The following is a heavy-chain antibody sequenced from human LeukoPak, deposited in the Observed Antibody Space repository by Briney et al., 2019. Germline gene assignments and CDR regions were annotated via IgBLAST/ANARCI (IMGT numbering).Heavy chain of an antibody. Sequence: GGSLRLSCAASGFTFSSYWMSWVRQAPGKGLEWVANIKPDGSEENYVDSVKGRFTISRDNAKNSLYLQMNSLRAEDTAVYYCAKGGMRFDPWGQGTLVTVSS. V-gene: IGHV3-7*01. D-gene: IGHD3-16*01. CDR3: AKGGMRFDP. CDR2: IKPDGSEE. CDR1: GFTFSSYW. J-gene: IGHJ5*02.